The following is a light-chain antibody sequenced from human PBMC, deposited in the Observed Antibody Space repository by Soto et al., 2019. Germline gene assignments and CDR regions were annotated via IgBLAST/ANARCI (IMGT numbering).Light chain of an antibody. CDR3: QQSYISPST. CDR2: TAS. V-gene: IGKV1-39*01. CDR1: QNIHRY. Sequence: DIPMTQSPSSLSASAGDRVTITCRASQNIHRYLNWYQQNPGQAPNLLVYTASNLQSGVPSRFSGSGSGTGFTLTIASLQPEDFATYYCQQSYISPSTFGQGPKVEI. J-gene: IGKJ1*01.